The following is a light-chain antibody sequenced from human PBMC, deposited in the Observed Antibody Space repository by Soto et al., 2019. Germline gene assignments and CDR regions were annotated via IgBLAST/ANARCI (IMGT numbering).Light chain of an antibody. V-gene: IGKV1-39*01. CDR2: TAS. CDR3: QQTHSTPVT. Sequence: IQLTQSPASLSASLGYRDTVACRTSQNIYNYLNWYKQKPGKAPKLLIYTASSVQSGVPLRFSGSGAGTDFTLTISSLKPEDFETYYCQQTHSTPVTFGQGTRLEIK. J-gene: IGKJ5*01. CDR1: QNIYNY.